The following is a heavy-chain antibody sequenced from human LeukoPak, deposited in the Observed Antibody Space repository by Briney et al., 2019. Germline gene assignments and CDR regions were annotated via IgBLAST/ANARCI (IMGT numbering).Heavy chain of an antibody. V-gene: IGHV4-34*01. CDR1: GGSFSGYY. D-gene: IGHD3-3*01. J-gene: IGHJ6*02. CDR2: INQGGST. Sequence: SETLSLTCAVYGGSFSGYYWSWIRQPPGKGLEWIGEINQGGSTNYNPSLKSRVTISVDTSKNQFSLKLSAVTAADTAVYYCARGLAYYDFWSGYYVGYYGMDVWGQGTTVTVSS. CDR3: ARGLAYYDFWSGYYVGYYGMDV.